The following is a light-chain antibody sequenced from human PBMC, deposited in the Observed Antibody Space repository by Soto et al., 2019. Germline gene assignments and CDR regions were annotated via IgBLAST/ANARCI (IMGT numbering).Light chain of an antibody. CDR1: QSVSSTY. Sequence: EIVLTQSPSTLSLSPGESATLSCRAIQSVSSTYLAWYQQKPGQAPRLLIYGTSSRATGIPDRFSGSGSGTDLTLTISRLEPEDFAVYYCHQYDSSPGLTFGGGTKVDIK. CDR2: GTS. CDR3: HQYDSSPGLT. J-gene: IGKJ4*01. V-gene: IGKV3-20*01.